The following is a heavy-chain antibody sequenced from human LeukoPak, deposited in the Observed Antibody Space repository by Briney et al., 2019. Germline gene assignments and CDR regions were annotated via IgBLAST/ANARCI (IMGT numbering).Heavy chain of an antibody. CDR2: ISSSSSYI. Sequence: GGSLRLSCAASGFTFSSYSMNWVRQAPGKGLEWASSISSSSSYIYYADSVKGRFTISRDNAKNSLYLQMNSLRAEDTAVYYCARERSVGGATPRGYWFDPWGQGTLVTVSS. D-gene: IGHD1-26*01. CDR3: ARERSVGGATPRGYWFDP. CDR1: GFTFSSYS. V-gene: IGHV3-21*01. J-gene: IGHJ5*02.